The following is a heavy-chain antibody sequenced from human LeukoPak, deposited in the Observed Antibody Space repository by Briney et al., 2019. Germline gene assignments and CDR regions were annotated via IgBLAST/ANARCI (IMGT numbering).Heavy chain of an antibody. D-gene: IGHD6-19*01. Sequence: PGGSLRLPCAASGFTFSSHAMSWVRQAPGKGLEWVSAISGSGDSTYYADSVQGRFTNSRDNFKNTLYLQMNSLRAEERAVYYCAKDKLQWLVGTLGYWGQGTLVTVSS. CDR2: ISGSGDST. CDR1: GFTFSSHA. J-gene: IGHJ4*02. V-gene: IGHV3-23*01. CDR3: AKDKLQWLVGTLGY.